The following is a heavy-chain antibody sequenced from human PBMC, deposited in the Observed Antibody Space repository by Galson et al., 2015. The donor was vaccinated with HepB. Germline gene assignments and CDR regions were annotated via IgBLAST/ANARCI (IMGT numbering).Heavy chain of an antibody. CDR2: ISSSSTYI. CDR3: ARDYGGDYVMVY. CDR1: GFTLSSYG. Sequence: CAASGFTLSSYGMSWVRQAPGKGLEWVSSISSSSTYIYYADSVKGRFTISRDNAKSSLYLQMNSLRAEDTAVYYCARDYGGDYVMVYWGQGTLVTVSS. V-gene: IGHV3-21*01. D-gene: IGHD4-17*01. J-gene: IGHJ4*02.